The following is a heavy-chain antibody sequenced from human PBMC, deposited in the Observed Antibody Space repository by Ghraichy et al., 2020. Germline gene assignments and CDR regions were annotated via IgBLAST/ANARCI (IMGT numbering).Heavy chain of an antibody. V-gene: IGHV4-59*01. D-gene: IGHD2-15*01. Sequence: SETLSLTCTVSGGSISSYYWSWIRQPPGKGLEWIGYIYYSGSTNYNPSLKSRVTILVDTSKNQFSLKLSSVTAADTAVYYCAREGSYGEGYYFDYWGQGTLVTVSS. CDR1: GGSISSYY. CDR2: IYYSGST. J-gene: IGHJ4*02. CDR3: AREGSYGEGYYFDY.